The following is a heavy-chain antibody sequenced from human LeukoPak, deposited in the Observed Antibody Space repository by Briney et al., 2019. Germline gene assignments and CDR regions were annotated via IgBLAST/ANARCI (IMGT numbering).Heavy chain of an antibody. CDR1: GFAFGNYW. D-gene: IGHD3-10*01. J-gene: IGHJ5*02. CDR3: AKDSPLWFGSINWLDP. CDR2: IGGSGGST. Sequence: GGSLRLSCAASGFAFGNYWMHWVRQAPGKGLEWVSAIGGSGGSTYYADSVKGRFTISRDNSKNTLYLQMNSLRAEDTAVYYCAKDSPLWFGSINWLDPWGQGTLVTVSS. V-gene: IGHV3-23*01.